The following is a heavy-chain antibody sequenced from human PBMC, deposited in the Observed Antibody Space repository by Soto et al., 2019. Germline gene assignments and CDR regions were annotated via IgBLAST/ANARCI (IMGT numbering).Heavy chain of an antibody. CDR1: GYTFINYG. V-gene: IGHV1-18*01. D-gene: IGHD1-26*01. CDR3: ARALGDYYYYGMDV. Sequence: ASVKVSCKASGYTFINYGISWVRQAPGQGLEWMGWISAYNGNTNYAQKLQGRVTMTTDTSTSTAYMELRSLRSDDTAVYYCARALGDYYYYGMDVWGQGTTVTVSS. CDR2: ISAYNGNT. J-gene: IGHJ6*02.